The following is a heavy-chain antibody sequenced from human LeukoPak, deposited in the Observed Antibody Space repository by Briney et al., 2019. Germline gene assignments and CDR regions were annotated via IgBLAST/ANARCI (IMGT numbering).Heavy chain of an antibody. CDR2: INPSGGST. V-gene: IGHV1-46*01. D-gene: IGHD6-13*01. CDR3: ARATAAGRRLDY. J-gene: IGHJ4*02. CDR1: GYTLTSYY. Sequence: GASVKVSCKASGYTLTSYYMHWVRQAPGQVLEWMAMINPSGGSTTYAQKFQGRVTMTRDTSTSTVYMELSSLRSDDTAVYYCARATAAGRRLDYWGQGTLVTVSS.